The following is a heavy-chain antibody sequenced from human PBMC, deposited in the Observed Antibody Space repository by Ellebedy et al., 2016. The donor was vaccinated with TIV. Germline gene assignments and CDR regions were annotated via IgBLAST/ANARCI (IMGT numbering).Heavy chain of an antibody. V-gene: IGHV3-7*01. CDR2: VKEDGNEK. CDR3: TRDGSGTMNY. CDR1: GFTFSSFW. Sequence: PGGSLRLSCAVSGFTFSSFWMSWVRQAPGKGLEWVANVKEDGNEKHYIDSVKGRFTISRDNTKNSLYLQMNSLRVDETAVYYCTRDGSGTMNYWGQGTLVTVAA. D-gene: IGHD1-1*01. J-gene: IGHJ4*02.